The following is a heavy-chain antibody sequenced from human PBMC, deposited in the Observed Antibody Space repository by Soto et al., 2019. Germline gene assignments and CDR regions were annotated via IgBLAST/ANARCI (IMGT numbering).Heavy chain of an antibody. V-gene: IGHV4-39*01. J-gene: IGHJ4*02. CDR3: ARSQTTVTSYDY. CDR2: IYYSGST. CDR1: GGSTSSSSYY. Sequence: PSETLSLTCTVSGGSTSSSSYYWGWIRQPPGKGLEWIGCIYYSGSTYYNPSLKNRVTISVDTSKNQFSLKLSSVTAADTAVYYCARSQTTVTSYDYWGQGTLVTVSS. D-gene: IGHD4-17*01.